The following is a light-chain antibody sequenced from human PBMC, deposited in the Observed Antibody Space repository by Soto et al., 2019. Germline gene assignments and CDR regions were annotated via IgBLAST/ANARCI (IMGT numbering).Light chain of an antibody. Sequence: QSALTQPASVSGSPGQSITISCTGTSSDVGGYNYVSWYQQHPGKAPKLMIYDVSNRPSGVSNRFSGSKSGNTASLTISGLQAADEADYYCSSYTSGSTPLYVFGTGTKLTVL. CDR3: SSYTSGSTPLYV. CDR1: SSDVGGYNY. J-gene: IGLJ1*01. CDR2: DVS. V-gene: IGLV2-14*01.